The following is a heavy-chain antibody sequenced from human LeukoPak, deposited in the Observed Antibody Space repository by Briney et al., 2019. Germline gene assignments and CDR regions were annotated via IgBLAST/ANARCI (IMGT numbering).Heavy chain of an antibody. J-gene: IGHJ6*04. CDR2: ISYDGSNK. V-gene: IGHV3-30*18. CDR3: AKESKGYSSGLDV. Sequence: GGSLRLSCAASGFTFSSYGMHWVRQAPGKGLEWVAVISYDGSNKYYADSVKGRFTISRDNAKNTLYLQMNSLRAEDTAAYYCAKESKGYSSGLDVWGKGTTVTISS. CDR1: GFTFSSYG. D-gene: IGHD6-19*01.